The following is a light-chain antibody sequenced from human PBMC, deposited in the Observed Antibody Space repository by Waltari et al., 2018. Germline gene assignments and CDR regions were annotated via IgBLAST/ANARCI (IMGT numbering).Light chain of an antibody. CDR3: MQSIEVPRT. J-gene: IGKJ1*01. CDR1: QSLLHRDGKTY. CDR2: EVS. V-gene: IGKV2D-29*02. Sequence: DIVMTQTPLSLSVTPGQPASIACKSSQSLLHRDGKTYLCWYLQRPGQSPELLIYEVSKRFSGVPDRFNGSGSGTDFTLKISRVEADDVGVYYCMQSIEVPRTFGKGTKGEMK.